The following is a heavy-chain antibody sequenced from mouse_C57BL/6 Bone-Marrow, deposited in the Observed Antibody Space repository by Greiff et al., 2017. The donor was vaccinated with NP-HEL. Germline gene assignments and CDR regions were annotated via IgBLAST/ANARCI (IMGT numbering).Heavy chain of an antibody. D-gene: IGHD1-1*01. J-gene: IGHJ4*01. CDR1: GYTFTSYW. CDR2: IHPNSGST. Sequence: VQLQQPGAELVKPGASVKLSCKASGYTFTSYWMHWVKQRPGQGLEWIGMIHPNSGSTNYNEKFKSKATLTVDKSSSTAYMQLSSLTSEDSAVYYCARGTTVVATSYYYAMDYWGQGTSVTVSS. V-gene: IGHV1-64*01. CDR3: ARGTTVVATSYYYAMDY.